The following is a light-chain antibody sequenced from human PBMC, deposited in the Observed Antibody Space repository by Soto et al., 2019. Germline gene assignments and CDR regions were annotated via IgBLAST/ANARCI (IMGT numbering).Light chain of an antibody. CDR1: NIESKR. CDR2: DDS. CDR3: QVWDSSSDHVV. J-gene: IGLJ2*01. V-gene: IGLV3-21*02. Sequence: SYELTQPPSVSVAPGQTARITCGGNNIESKRVHWYQQKPGQAPVLVVYDDSDRPSGIPERFSGSNSGNTATLTISRVEAGDEADYYCQVWDSSSDHVVFGGGTKVTVL.